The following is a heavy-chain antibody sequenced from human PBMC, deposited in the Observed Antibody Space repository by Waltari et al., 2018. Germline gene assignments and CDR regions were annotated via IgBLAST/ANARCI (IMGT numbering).Heavy chain of an antibody. D-gene: IGHD3-22*01. V-gene: IGHV3-49*04. J-gene: IGHJ5*02. CDR2: IKSKLYGETA. CDR3: TKGRYHYETNGYYYIWFDP. CDR1: GLNCGDAA. Sequence: EAQLVDSGVGLVQPGRTLRLSCGASGLNCGDAAIPGVCQAPGKGLEWVGLIKSKLYGETADYAASVRGRFSISRDDSKNVAYLQMNSLKPEDTAVYFCTKGRYHYETNGYYYIWFDPWGQGTQVTVSS.